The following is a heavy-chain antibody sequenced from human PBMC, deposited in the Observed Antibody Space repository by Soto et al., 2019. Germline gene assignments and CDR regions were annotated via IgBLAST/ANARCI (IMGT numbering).Heavy chain of an antibody. D-gene: IGHD3-22*01. CDR1: GGTFSSHT. Sequence: ASVKVSCKASGGTFSSHTITWVRQAPGQGLEWMGGITPMFGTPNYAQKFRGRVTITADESSSTAYMELSSLRSEDTAMYFCARDGTLYDSRSYYYLYWGQGTLVTVSS. CDR2: ITPMFGTP. V-gene: IGHV1-69*13. J-gene: IGHJ4*02. CDR3: ARDGTLYDSRSYYYLY.